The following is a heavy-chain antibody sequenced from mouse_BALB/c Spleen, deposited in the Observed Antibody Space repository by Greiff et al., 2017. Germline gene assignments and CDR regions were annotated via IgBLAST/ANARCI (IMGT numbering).Heavy chain of an antibody. J-gene: IGHJ4*01. CDR1: GFNIKDTY. CDR2: IDPANGNT. D-gene: IGHD3-1*01. Sequence: VQLQQSGAELVKPGASVKLSCTASGFNIKDTYMHWVKQRPEQGLEWIGRIDPANGNTKYDPKFQGKATITADTSSNTAYLQLSSLTSEDTAVYYCARWGLRRAMGYWGQGTSVTVSS. CDR3: ARWGLRRAMGY. V-gene: IGHV14-3*02.